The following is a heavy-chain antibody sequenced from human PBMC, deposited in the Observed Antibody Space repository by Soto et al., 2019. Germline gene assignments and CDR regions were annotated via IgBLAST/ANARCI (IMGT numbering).Heavy chain of an antibody. J-gene: IGHJ5*02. CDR1: SGSISSADYY. Sequence: SETLSLTCTVSSGSISSADYYWSWIRQPPGKGLEWIGYIYYTGSAYYNPSLKSRVTMSVDTSKNQFSLKVTSVTAADTAVYYCASGGSSNWFDHWGQGTLVTVSS. CDR2: IYYTGSA. CDR3: ASGGSSNWFDH. D-gene: IGHD1-26*01. V-gene: IGHV4-30-4*01.